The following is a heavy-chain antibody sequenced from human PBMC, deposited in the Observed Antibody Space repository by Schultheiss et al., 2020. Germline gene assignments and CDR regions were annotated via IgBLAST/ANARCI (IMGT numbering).Heavy chain of an antibody. CDR1: GFTFSSYA. Sequence: GGSLRLSCAASGFTFSSYAMSWVRQAPGKGLEWVSAISGSGGSTYYADSVKGRFTISRDNSKNTLYLQMNSLRAEDTAVYYCVKATGGSVYPHFDYWGQGTLVTVSS. V-gene: IGHV3-23*01. CDR3: VKATGGSVYPHFDY. J-gene: IGHJ4*02. CDR2: ISGSGGST. D-gene: IGHD1-26*01.